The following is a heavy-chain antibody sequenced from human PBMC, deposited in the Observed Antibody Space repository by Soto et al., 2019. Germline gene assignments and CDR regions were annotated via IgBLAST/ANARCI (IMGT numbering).Heavy chain of an antibody. Sequence: QVQLVQSGAEVKKPGSSVKVSCKASGGTFSSYAISWVRQAPGQGLEWMGGIIPIFGTANYAQKFQGRVTITADESTSTAYMELSSLRSEDTAVYYCARVRAAMVSAYDYYYYGMDVWGQGTTVTVSS. J-gene: IGHJ6*02. CDR1: GGTFSSYA. D-gene: IGHD5-18*01. CDR3: ARVRAAMVSAYDYYYYGMDV. CDR2: IIPIFGTA. V-gene: IGHV1-69*12.